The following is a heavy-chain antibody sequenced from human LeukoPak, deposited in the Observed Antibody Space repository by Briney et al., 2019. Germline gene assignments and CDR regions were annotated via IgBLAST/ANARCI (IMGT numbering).Heavy chain of an antibody. CDR3: ARGDYDYVWGSYRPYNWFDP. J-gene: IGHJ5*02. V-gene: IGHV4-59*01. Sequence: SETLSLTCTVSGGSISSYYLSWIRQPPGKGLEWIGYIYYSGSTNYNPSLKSRVTISVDTSKNQFSLKLSSVTAADTAVYYCARGDYDYVWGSYRPYNWFDPWGQGTLVTVSS. D-gene: IGHD3-16*02. CDR2: IYYSGST. CDR1: GGSISSYY.